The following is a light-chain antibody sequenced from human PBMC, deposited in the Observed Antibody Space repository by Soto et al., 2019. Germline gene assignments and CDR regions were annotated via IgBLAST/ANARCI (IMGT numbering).Light chain of an antibody. CDR3: SSYTSSSTYV. Sequence: QSALTQPPSVPGSPGQSVAISCTGTSSDVGNSNGVSWYHQPPGTAPKLIIYDVNNRPSGVPDRFSGSKSGNTASLTISGLQAEDEGEYYCSSYTSSSTYVFGTGTKLTVL. V-gene: IGLV2-18*02. CDR2: DVN. CDR1: SSDVGNSNG. J-gene: IGLJ1*01.